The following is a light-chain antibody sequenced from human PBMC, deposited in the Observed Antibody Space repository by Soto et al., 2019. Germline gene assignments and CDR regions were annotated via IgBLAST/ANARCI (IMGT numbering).Light chain of an antibody. J-gene: IGLJ1*01. CDR1: SSDVGGYNF. CDR3: SSYTTNSPYV. V-gene: IGLV2-14*01. Sequence: QLVLTQPASVSGSPGQSVTISCTGTSSDVGGYNFVSWYQQHPGKAPKLMIYEVRNRPSGVSNRFSASKSGNTASLTISGLQADDEADYYCSSYTTNSPYVFGTGTKLTVL. CDR2: EVR.